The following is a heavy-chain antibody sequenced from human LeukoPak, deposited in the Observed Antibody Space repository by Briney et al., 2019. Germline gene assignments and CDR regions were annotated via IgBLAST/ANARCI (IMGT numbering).Heavy chain of an antibody. D-gene: IGHD1-1*01. V-gene: IGHV3-23*01. CDR2: VSGSGYST. Sequence: GGSLRLSCAASGFTFSSYSMSWVRQAPGKGLEWVSGVSGSGYSTYYADSVKGRFTISRDNPKNTLYLQMNSLRAEDTAVYYCAKDPRQLNLWDIQHWGQGTLVTVSS. J-gene: IGHJ1*01. CDR1: GFTFSSYS. CDR3: AKDPRQLNLWDIQH.